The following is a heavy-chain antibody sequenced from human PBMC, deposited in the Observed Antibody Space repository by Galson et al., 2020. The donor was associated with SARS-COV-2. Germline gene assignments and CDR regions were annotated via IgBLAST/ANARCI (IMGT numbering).Heavy chain of an antibody. CDR3: ARGRYSSSWYGTKNGFDP. CDR2: INYSGST. D-gene: IGHD6-13*01. J-gene: IGHJ5*02. Sequence: SQASETLSLTCAVSGGSFSGYYWSWIRQPPGKGLEWIGEINYSGSTNYNPSLKSRVTISVDTSKNQFSLKLSSVTAADTAVYYCARGRYSSSWYGTKNGFDPWGQGTLVTVSS. V-gene: IGHV4-34*01. CDR1: GGSFSGYY.